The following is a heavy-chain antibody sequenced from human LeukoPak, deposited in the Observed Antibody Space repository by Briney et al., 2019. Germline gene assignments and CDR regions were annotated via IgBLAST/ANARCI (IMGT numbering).Heavy chain of an antibody. CDR2: VDPSDSYT. CDR1: GYTFPSYW. CDR3: ARQGGDYLYYFDN. J-gene: IGHJ4*02. Sequence: GESLKISCKGSGYTFPSYWINWVRQMPGKGLEWMGSVDPSDSYTIYSPSFQGHVTISADKSISTAYLQWSSLTASDTAMYYCARQGGDYLYYFDNWGQGTLVTVSS. D-gene: IGHD4-17*01. V-gene: IGHV5-10-1*01.